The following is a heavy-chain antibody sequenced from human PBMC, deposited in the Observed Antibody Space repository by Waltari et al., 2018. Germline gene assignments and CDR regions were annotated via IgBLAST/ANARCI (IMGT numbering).Heavy chain of an antibody. J-gene: IGHJ5*02. CDR1: GFTFSSYA. CDR2: ITWNAGGA. Sequence: EVQLLESGGDLVQPGGSLRLSCAASGFTFSSYAMSWVRQAPGKGLEWVSGITWNAGGAYYADSVKGRFTMSRDNTKNTLYLQMNSLRDEDTAVYYCAKRTEGFDAWGQGTLVTVSS. CDR3: AKRTEGFDA. V-gene: IGHV3-23*01.